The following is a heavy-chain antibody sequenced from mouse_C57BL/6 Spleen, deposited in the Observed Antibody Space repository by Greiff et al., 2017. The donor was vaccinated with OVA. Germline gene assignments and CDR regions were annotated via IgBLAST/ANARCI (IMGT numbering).Heavy chain of an antibody. J-gene: IGHJ4*01. CDR3: ARSEPKAMDY. Sequence: QVQLQQPGAELVKPGASVTMSCKASGYTFTSYWLTWVTQRPGPGLAWIGAIYPGSGSTNYHEQFTSKATLTVDTSSSTADMQLSSLTSEDSAVYYWARSEPKAMDYGGQGTAVTVAS. V-gene: IGHV1-55*01. CDR2: IYPGSGST. CDR1: GYTFTSYW.